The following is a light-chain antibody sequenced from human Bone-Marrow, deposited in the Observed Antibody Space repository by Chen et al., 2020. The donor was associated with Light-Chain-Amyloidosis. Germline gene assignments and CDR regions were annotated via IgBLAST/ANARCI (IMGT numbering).Light chain of an antibody. J-gene: IGLJ3*02. Sequence: SYVLTQPYSVSVAPGQPPTVACGGNNIGSTSVHWYQQTPGQAPLMVVYDDSDRPSGTPERLSGYNSGNTATLTISRVEAGDEADYYCQVWDRSSDRPVFGGGTKLTVL. CDR1: NIGSTS. CDR3: QVWDRSSDRPV. V-gene: IGLV3-21*02. CDR2: DDS.